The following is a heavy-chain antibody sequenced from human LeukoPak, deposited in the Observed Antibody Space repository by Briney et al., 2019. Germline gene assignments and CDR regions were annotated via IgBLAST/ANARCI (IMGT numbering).Heavy chain of an antibody. CDR1: GFTFRGYS. V-gene: IGHV3-48*02. J-gene: IGHJ4*02. D-gene: IGHD3-3*01. CDR3: ARDRGYDFWSGFGY. Sequence: PGGSLRLSYAASGFTFRGYSMNWVRQAPGKGLEWISHIRSSSTTMYYADSVKGRFTISRDNAKNSLYLQMSSLRDEDTAVYYCARDRGYDFWSGFGYWGQGTLVTVSS. CDR2: IRSSSTTM.